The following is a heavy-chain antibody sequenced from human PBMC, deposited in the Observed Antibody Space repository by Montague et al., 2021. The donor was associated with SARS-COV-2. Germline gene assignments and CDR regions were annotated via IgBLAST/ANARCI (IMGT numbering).Heavy chain of an antibody. J-gene: IGHJ4*02. CDR2: TPSSSKKKS. V-gene: IGHV6-1*01. CDR1: GDSVWVSWTS. CDR3: VRDTGSAQAGFDA. D-gene: IGHD4-17*01. Sequence: CAISGDSVWVSWTSGAWRKHTPPNSVTSAGRTPSSSKKKSDYATSVEGRISIDPDTSKNQFFLHLRSVTPEDTGVYYCVRDTGSAQAGFDAWGQGTLVTVSS.